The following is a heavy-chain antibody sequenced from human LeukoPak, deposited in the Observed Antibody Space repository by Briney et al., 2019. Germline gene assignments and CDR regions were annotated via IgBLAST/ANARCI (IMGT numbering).Heavy chain of an antibody. CDR1: GFTFSSYA. J-gene: IGHJ4*02. CDR3: AKDASSYFEVYYFDY. D-gene: IGHD3-9*01. CDR2: ISGSGGST. Sequence: GGSLRLSCAASGFTFSSYAMSWVRQGQGRGLDWVSAISGSGGSTYYADSVKGRFTISRDNSKNTLYLQMNSLRAEDTAVYYCAKDASSYFEVYYFDYWGQGTLVTVSS. V-gene: IGHV3-23*01.